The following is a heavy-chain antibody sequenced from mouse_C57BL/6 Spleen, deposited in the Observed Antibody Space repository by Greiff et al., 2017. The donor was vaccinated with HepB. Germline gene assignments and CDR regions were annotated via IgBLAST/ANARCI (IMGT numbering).Heavy chain of an antibody. Sequence: QVQLQQSGPELVKPGASVKISCKASGYAFSSSWMNWVKQRPGKGLEWIGRIYPGDGDTNYNGKFKGKATLTADKSSSTAYMQLSSLTSEDSAVYFCAGDYDYAMDYWGQGTSVTVSS. J-gene: IGHJ4*01. CDR2: IYPGDGDT. CDR3: AGDYDYAMDY. D-gene: IGHD2-4*01. V-gene: IGHV1-82*01. CDR1: GYAFSSSW.